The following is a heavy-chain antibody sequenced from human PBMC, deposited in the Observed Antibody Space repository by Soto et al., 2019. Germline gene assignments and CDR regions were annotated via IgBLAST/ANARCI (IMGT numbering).Heavy chain of an antibody. CDR1: GGTFLSSS. CDR3: ARDGGITGTTEGYFDY. J-gene: IGHJ4*02. CDR2: ITPFLGTP. D-gene: IGHD1-7*01. V-gene: IGHV1-69*08. Sequence: QVQLVQSGAEVKKPGSSVKVSCKASGGTFLSSSFSWVRQAPGQRLEWMRRITPFLGTPNYAQQFHGRVTIIADKSTSTVYMELTSLSSEDTAVYYCARDGGITGTTEGYFDYWGQGTLVTVSS.